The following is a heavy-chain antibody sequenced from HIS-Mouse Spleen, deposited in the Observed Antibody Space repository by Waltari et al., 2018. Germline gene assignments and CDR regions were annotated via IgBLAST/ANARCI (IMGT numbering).Heavy chain of an antibody. D-gene: IGHD6-13*01. V-gene: IGHV4-39*07. CDR2: IYYSGST. J-gene: IGHJ2*01. CDR1: GGSISSSSYY. CDR3: AREIPYSSSWYDWYFDL. Sequence: QLQLQESGPGLVKPSETLSLTCTVSGGSISSSSYYWGWIRQPPGKGLGGIGSIYYSGSTYYTPSLKSRVTISVETSKSPSSLKLSSVTAADTAVYYCAREIPYSSSWYDWYFDLWGRGTLVTVSS.